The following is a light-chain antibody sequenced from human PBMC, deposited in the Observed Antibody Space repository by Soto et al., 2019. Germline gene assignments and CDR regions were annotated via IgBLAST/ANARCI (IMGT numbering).Light chain of an antibody. Sequence: EIVLTQSPATLSLSPGERATLSCRASQSVSRYLAWYQQKPGQAPRLLVYDASNRATGIPARFSGSGSGTVFTLTISSLEPEDFAVYYCHQRGTWPLTFGGGTKVEIK. CDR2: DAS. CDR3: HQRGTWPLT. J-gene: IGKJ4*01. CDR1: QSVSRY. V-gene: IGKV3-11*01.